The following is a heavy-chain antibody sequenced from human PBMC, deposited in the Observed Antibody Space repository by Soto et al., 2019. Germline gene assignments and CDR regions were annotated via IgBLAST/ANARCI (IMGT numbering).Heavy chain of an antibody. CDR3: ARDGAVAGDSNFDY. CDR1: GSTFTSFA. J-gene: IGHJ4*02. CDR2: INAGNGNI. V-gene: IGHV1-3*01. Sequence: GXSVKVSCNASGSTFTSFAIHWVRQAPGQGLEWMGWINAGNGNIKHSQKFQHRVTITRDTSASTAYMELSSLRFEDTAVYYCARDGAVAGDSNFDYWGQGTLVTVSS. D-gene: IGHD6-19*01.